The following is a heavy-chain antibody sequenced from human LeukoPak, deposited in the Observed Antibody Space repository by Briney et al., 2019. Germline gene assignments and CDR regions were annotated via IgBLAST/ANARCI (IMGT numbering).Heavy chain of an antibody. J-gene: IGHJ4*02. CDR3: ARDLYGDYSFDY. Sequence: AGGSLRLSRAASGFTFSTYSMNWVRQAPGMGLEWVSSISSSSYIYYADSVKGRFTISRDNAKNSLYLQMNSLRAEDTAVYYCARDLYGDYSFDYWGQGALVTVSS. V-gene: IGHV3-21*01. CDR1: GFTFSTYS. D-gene: IGHD4-17*01. CDR2: ISSSSYI.